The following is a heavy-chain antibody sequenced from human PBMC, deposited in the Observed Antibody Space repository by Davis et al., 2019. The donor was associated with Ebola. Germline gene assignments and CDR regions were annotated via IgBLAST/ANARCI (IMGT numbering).Heavy chain of an antibody. D-gene: IGHD3-3*01. V-gene: IGHV3-74*01. CDR2: IDSDGTNR. CDR3: VRDPGVLRFLEWSAYHNMDI. Sequence: GESLKISCAASGFTLSNYWMYWVRQVPGKGLMWVSRIDSDGTNRKYADSVKGRFTISRDNAKNTLYLQMNSLTAEDTAVYYCVRDPGVLRFLEWSAYHNMDIWGQGTTVTVSS. CDR1: GFTLSNYW. J-gene: IGHJ6*02.